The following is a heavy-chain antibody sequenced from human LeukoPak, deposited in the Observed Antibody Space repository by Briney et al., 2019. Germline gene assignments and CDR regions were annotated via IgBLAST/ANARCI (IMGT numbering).Heavy chain of an antibody. CDR3: AKDVGNYYDNSGQYLMRSCMDV. D-gene: IGHD3-22*01. CDR1: GFTFLSYG. Sequence: QAGGSLRLSCAASGFTFLSYGMHWVRQAPGKGLEWVAFIRYDGSNKYYADSVKGRFTISRDNSKNTLYLQMNSLRAEDTAVYYCAKDVGNYYDNSGQYLMRSCMDVWGRGTTVTVYS. V-gene: IGHV3-30*02. J-gene: IGHJ6*03. CDR2: IRYDGSNK.